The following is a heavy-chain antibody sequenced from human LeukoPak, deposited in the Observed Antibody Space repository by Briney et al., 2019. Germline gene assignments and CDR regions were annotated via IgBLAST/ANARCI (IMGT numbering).Heavy chain of an antibody. Sequence: GGSLRLSCAASGFTFSSYVMSWVRQAPGKGLEWVSTVSNSGDRSYYADSVQGRFTISRDNSKSTLCLQMNSLRAEDTAVYYCAKQLGYCSDGSCYFPYWGQGTLVTVSS. D-gene: IGHD2-15*01. CDR1: GFTFSSYV. V-gene: IGHV3-23*01. J-gene: IGHJ4*02. CDR2: VSNSGDRS. CDR3: AKQLGYCSDGSCYFPY.